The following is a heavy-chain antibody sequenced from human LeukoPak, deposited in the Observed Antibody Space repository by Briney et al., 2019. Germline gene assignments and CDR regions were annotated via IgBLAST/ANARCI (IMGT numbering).Heavy chain of an antibody. D-gene: IGHD6-19*01. CDR3: ARGGPSRGWSFDY. CDR2: LWYDGSSK. J-gene: IGHJ4*02. Sequence: GGSLRLSCAASGFTFSSYGMHGVRQAPGKGLAWVAVLWYDGSSKYYADAVKGRFTISRDNSKNTLYLQMNSLRAEDTAVYHCARGGPSRGWSFDYWGQGTLVTVSS. CDR1: GFTFSSYG. V-gene: IGHV3-33*01.